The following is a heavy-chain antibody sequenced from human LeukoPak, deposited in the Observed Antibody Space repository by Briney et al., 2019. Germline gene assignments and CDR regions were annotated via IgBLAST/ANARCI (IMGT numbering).Heavy chain of an antibody. CDR3: ARGGASSGYVDY. J-gene: IGHJ4*02. V-gene: IGHV1-18*04. CDR1: GYTFTRYG. Sequence: GASVRVSCKGSGYTFTRYGISWVRQAPGEGGERMGWSSAYNGKTNYTQKLQGRVTITTDTSTSTAYVELRSLRSDDTAVYYCARGGASSGYVDYWGQGTLVTVSS. CDR2: SSAYNGKT. D-gene: IGHD6-19*01.